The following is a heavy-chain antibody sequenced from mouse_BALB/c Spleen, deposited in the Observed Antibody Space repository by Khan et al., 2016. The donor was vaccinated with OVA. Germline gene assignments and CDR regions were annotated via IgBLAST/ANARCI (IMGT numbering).Heavy chain of an antibody. CDR1: GYTFTTAG. Sequence: QIQLVQSGPELKKPGETVRISCKASGYTFTTAGMQWVQKMPGKGLKWIGWINTHSGVPKYAEDFKGRFAFSLETSASTVYLQITNLKNEDTATXFGARGGAAFDRNDGGAMDYWGQGTSVTVSS. CDR2: INTHSGVP. J-gene: IGHJ4*01. V-gene: IGHV9-4*02. CDR3: ARGGAAFDRNDGGAMDY. D-gene: IGHD2-12*01.